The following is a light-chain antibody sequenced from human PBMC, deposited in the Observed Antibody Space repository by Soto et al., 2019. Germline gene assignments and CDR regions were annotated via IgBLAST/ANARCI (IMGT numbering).Light chain of an antibody. CDR2: DAS. CDR3: QQYNNWPLT. V-gene: IGKV3-15*01. J-gene: IGKJ4*01. Sequence: EILMTQSPATLSVSPGERATLSCRASHRVAGDLAWYQQKPGQAPRLLIYDASTRATGIPARFSGSGSGTLFTLTISSLQSEDFAVYYCQQYNNWPLTFGGGTKVEI. CDR1: HRVAGD.